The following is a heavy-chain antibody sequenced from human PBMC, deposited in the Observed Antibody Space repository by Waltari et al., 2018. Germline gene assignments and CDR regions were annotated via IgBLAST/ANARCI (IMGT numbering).Heavy chain of an antibody. CDR2: INPNSGGT. D-gene: IGHD3-16*01. V-gene: IGHV1-2*06. CDR1: RYTFTGSY. Sequence: QVQLVQSGAEVQKPGASVKVSCKSSRYTFTGSYMHCVRQAPGQGHEWMGRINPNSGGTNYAQKFQGRVTMTRDTSISTAYMELGRLRSDDTAVYHCARSFMITFGVAFPRFDYWGQGTLVTVSS. CDR3: ARSFMITFGVAFPRFDY. J-gene: IGHJ4*02.